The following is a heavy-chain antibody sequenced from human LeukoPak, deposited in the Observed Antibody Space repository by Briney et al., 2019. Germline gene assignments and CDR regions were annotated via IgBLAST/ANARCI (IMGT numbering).Heavy chain of an antibody. CDR2: IYYSGST. CDR3: ARRFSAGSSGYNAFDI. D-gene: IGHD3-22*01. CDR1: GGSISSSSYY. Sequence: PSETLSLTCTVSGGSISSSSYYWGWIRQPPGKGLEWIGYIYYSGSTNYNPSLKSRVTISVDTSKNQFSLKLSSVTAADSAVYYCARRFSAGSSGYNAFDIWGQGTMVTVSS. V-gene: IGHV4-61*05. J-gene: IGHJ3*02.